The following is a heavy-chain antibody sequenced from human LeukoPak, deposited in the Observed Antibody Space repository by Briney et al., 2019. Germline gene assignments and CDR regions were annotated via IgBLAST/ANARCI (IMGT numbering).Heavy chain of an antibody. D-gene: IGHD3-3*01. CDR1: GGSFSGYY. CDR2: INHSGST. CDR3: ARKPIFGVVIRHGFDY. J-gene: IGHJ4*02. V-gene: IGHV4-34*01. Sequence: SETLSLTCAVYGGSFSGYYWSWIRQPPGKGLEWIGEINHSGSTNYNPSLKSRVTISVDTSKNQFSLKLSSVTAADTAVYYCARKPIFGVVIRHGFDYWGQGTLVTVSS.